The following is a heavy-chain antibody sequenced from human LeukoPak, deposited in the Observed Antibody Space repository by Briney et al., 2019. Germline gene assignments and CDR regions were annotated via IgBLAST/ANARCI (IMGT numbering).Heavy chain of an antibody. CDR3: ARDQYYYGSENAFDI. CDR2: IYTSGST. Sequence: SETLSLTCTVSGYSISSGYYWSWIRQPAGKGLEWIGRIYTSGSTNYNPSLKSRVTMSVDTSKNQFSLKLSSVTAADTAVYYCARDQYYYGSENAFDIWGQGTMVTVSS. J-gene: IGHJ3*02. V-gene: IGHV4-4*07. D-gene: IGHD3-10*01. CDR1: GYSISSGYY.